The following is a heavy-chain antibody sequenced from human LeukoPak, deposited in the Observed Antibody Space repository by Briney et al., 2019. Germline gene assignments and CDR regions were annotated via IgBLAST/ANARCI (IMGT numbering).Heavy chain of an antibody. V-gene: IGHV3-48*04. CDR3: SKKGQSEDYGKPG. D-gene: IGHD4-17*01. J-gene: IGHJ4*02. CDR2: IGSRGAPI. Sequence: GGSLRLSCVASGFTFRSYSMNWVRQAPGKGLEWISYIGSRGAPIYYADSVEGRFTISRDNAKNSLYLQMSSLRADDTAVYYCSKKGQSEDYGKPGWGQGTLVTVSS. CDR1: GFTFRSYS.